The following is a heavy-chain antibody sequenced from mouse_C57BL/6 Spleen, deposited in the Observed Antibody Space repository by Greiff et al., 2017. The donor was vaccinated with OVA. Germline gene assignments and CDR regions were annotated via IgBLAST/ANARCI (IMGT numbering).Heavy chain of an antibody. V-gene: IGHV5-17*01. CDR2: ISSGSSTI. CDR1: GFTFSDYG. J-gene: IGHJ1*03. Sequence: EVMLVESGGGLVKPGGSLKLSCAASGFTFSDYGMHWVRQAPEKGLEWVAYISSGSSTIYYADTVKGRFTISRDNAKNTLFLQMTSLRSEDTAMYYCARKAYYYGSSWDFDVWGTGTTVTVSS. CDR3: ARKAYYYGSSWDFDV. D-gene: IGHD1-1*01.